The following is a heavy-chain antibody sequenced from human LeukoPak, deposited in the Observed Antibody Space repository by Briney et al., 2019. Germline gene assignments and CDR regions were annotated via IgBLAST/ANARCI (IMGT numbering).Heavy chain of an antibody. J-gene: IGHJ4*02. Sequence: SETLSLTRTVSGGSISSGSYYWSWIRQPAGKGLEWIGRIYTSGSTNYNPSLKSRVTISVDTSKNQFSLKLSSVTAADTAVYYCARVSPEYYYDSSGPFDYWGQGTLVTVSS. D-gene: IGHD3-22*01. CDR3: ARVSPEYYYDSSGPFDY. CDR2: IYTSGST. CDR1: GGSISSGSYY. V-gene: IGHV4-61*02.